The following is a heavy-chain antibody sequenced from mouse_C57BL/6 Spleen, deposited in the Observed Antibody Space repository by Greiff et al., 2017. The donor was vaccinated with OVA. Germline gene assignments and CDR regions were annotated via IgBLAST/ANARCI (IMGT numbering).Heavy chain of an antibody. CDR1: GFTFSDYG. J-gene: IGHJ4*01. Sequence: EVKVVESGGGLVKPGGSLKLSCAASGFTFSDYGMHWVRQAPEKGLEWVAYISSGSSTIYYADTVKGRFTISRDNAKNTLFLQMTSLRSEDTAMYYCARLGKAAAMDYWGQGTSVTVSS. D-gene: IGHD3-1*01. CDR3: ARLGKAAAMDY. CDR2: ISSGSSTI. V-gene: IGHV5-17*01.